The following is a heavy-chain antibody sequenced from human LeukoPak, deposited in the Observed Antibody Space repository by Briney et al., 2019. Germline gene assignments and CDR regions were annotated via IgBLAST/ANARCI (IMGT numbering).Heavy chain of an antibody. CDR3: ARTPTYYDILTGYYGMDV. Sequence: ASVKVSCKASGGTFSSYAISWVRQAPGQGLEWMGGIIPIFGTANYAQKFQGRVTITADESTSTAYMELSSLRSEDTAVYYCARTPTYYDILTGYYGMDVWGKGTTVTVSS. J-gene: IGHJ6*04. D-gene: IGHD3-9*01. CDR2: IIPIFGTA. CDR1: GGTFSSYA. V-gene: IGHV1-69*13.